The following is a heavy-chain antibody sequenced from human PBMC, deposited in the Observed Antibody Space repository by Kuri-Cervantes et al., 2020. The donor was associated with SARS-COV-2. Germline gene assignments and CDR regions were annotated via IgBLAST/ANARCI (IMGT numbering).Heavy chain of an antibody. CDR3: ARLGGYRSGYNWFDP. V-gene: IGHV4-30-4*08. D-gene: IGHD5-18*01. J-gene: IGHJ5*02. CDR1: GGPISSGDYY. CDR2: IYYSGST. Sequence: SETLSLTCTVSGGPISSGDYYWSWIRQLPGKGLEWIGYIYYSGSTYYNPSLKSRVTISVDTSKNQFSLNLISVTAADTAVYYCARLGGYRSGYNWFDPWGQGTLVTVSS.